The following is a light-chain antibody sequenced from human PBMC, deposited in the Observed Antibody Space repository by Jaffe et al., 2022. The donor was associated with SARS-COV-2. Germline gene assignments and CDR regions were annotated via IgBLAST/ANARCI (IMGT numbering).Light chain of an antibody. CDR3: SSYTSSGTRV. J-gene: IGLJ1*01. Sequence: QSALTQPASVSGSPGQSISISCTGISSDVGGYNYVSWYQQHPGKAPKLMIYDVTNRPSGVSNRFSGSKSGNTASLTISGLQAEDEADYYCSSYTSSGTRVFGTGTKVTVL. CDR1: SSDVGGYNY. CDR2: DVT. V-gene: IGLV2-14*03.